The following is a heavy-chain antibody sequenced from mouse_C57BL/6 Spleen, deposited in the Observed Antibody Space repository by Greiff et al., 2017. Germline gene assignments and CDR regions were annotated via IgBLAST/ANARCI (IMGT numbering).Heavy chain of an antibody. CDR1: GYSITSGYY. J-gene: IGHJ2*01. CDR3: TRVQTGHYFEY. V-gene: IGHV3-6*01. CDR2: ISYDGSN. Sequence: ESGPGLVKPSQSLSLTCSVTGYSITSGYYWNWIRQFPGNKLEWMGYISYDGSNNYNPSLKNRISLTRDTSKNQFFLKLNSVTTEDTATYDCTRVQTGHYFEYWGKGTTLTVSS. D-gene: IGHD4-1*01.